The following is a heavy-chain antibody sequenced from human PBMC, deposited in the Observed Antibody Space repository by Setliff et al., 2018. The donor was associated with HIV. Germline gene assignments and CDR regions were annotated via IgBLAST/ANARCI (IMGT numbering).Heavy chain of an antibody. Sequence: PSETLSLTCTVSGGSINSSTYYWGWIRQAPGKGLEGVASIDHFGSEENYVDSVKGRFTISRDNAKNSVYLQMNSLRAEDTDMYYCVRPVREPVDWGRGTLVTVSS. CDR1: GGSINSSTYY. V-gene: IGHV3-7*03. CDR3: VRPVREPVD. D-gene: IGHD6-19*01. CDR2: IDHFGSEE. J-gene: IGHJ4*02.